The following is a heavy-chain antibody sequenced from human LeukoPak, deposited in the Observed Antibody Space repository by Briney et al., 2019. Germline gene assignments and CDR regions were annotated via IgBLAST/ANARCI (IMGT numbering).Heavy chain of an antibody. J-gene: IGHJ4*02. CDR3: AREKKGRITIFGVVIKPTYYFDY. D-gene: IGHD3-3*01. V-gene: IGHV1-46*01. CDR1: GYTFTSCY. CDR2: INPSGGST. Sequence: GASVKVSCKASGYTFTSCYMHWVRQAPGQGLEWMGIINPSGGSTSYAQKFQGRVTMTRDTSTSTVYMELSSLRSEDTAVYYCAREKKGRITIFGVVIKPTYYFDYWGQGTLVTVSS.